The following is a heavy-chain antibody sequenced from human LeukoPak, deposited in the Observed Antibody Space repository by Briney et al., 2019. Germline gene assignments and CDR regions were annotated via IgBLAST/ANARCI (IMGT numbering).Heavy chain of an antibody. CDR2: IYSSGST. Sequence: SETLSLTCTVSGGSISSDNYYWSWIRQPAGEGLEWIGRIYSSGSTNYNPSFKSRVTISADTSKNQFSLKLSSVTAADTAVYYCARGLRYFDWTFDYWGQGTLVTVSS. CDR3: ARGLRYFDWTFDY. J-gene: IGHJ4*02. V-gene: IGHV4-61*02. D-gene: IGHD3-9*01. CDR1: GGSISSDNYY.